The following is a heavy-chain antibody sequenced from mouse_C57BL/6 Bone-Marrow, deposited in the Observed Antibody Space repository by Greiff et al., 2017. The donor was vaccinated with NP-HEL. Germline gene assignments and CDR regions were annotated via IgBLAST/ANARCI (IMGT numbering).Heavy chain of an antibody. CDR2: IWSGGST. V-gene: IGHV2-2*01. CDR3: ARKGGLRRYWYFEF. D-gene: IGHD2-4*01. J-gene: IGHJ1*03. CDR1: GFSLTSYG. Sequence: QVQLKQSGPGLVQPSQCMSITCTVSGFSLTSYGVHWVRQSPGKGLEWLGVIWSGGSTDYNAAFISSLSISKDNSTSQVFFILNSLQADDATIYYCARKGGLRRYWYFEFWGTGTTVTVSS.